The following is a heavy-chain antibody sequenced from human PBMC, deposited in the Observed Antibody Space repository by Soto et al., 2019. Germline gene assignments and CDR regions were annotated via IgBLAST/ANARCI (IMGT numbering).Heavy chain of an antibody. CDR2: LNGGTGQT. CDR1: GYTFSTYA. CDR3: ARGKGMEENYFYYGLDS. V-gene: IGHV1-3*01. D-gene: IGHD1-1*01. J-gene: IGHJ6*02. Sequence: ASVKVSFKASGYTFSTYAMHWVRQAPVQSLEWMGWLNGGTGQTRYSQKFQDRVIITRDTSASTGYMELSSLTSEDTAVYYCARGKGMEENYFYYGLDSWGQGTTVTSP.